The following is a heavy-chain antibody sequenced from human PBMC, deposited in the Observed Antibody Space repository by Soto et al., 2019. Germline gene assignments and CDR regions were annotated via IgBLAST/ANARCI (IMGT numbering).Heavy chain of an antibody. CDR3: TTEIKQLVDY. Sequence: VGSLRLSFAASGFTFSNAWMSWVRQAPGKGLEWGGRIKSKTDGGTTDYAAPVKGRFTISRDDSKNTLYLQMNSLKAEDSAVYYCTTEIKQLVDYWGQGTLVTVSS. V-gene: IGHV3-15*01. CDR2: IKSKTDGGTT. CDR1: GFTFSNAW. J-gene: IGHJ4*02. D-gene: IGHD6-6*01.